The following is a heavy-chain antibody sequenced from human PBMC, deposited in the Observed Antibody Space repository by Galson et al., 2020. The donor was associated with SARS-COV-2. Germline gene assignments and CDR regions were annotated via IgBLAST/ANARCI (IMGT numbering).Heavy chain of an antibody. D-gene: IGHD6-19*01. V-gene: IGHV2-70*11. Sequence: ESGPTLVTPTQTLTLTCTFSGFSLTTSGMCVNWIRQPPGKALEWLARIDWDGDKYYSTSLKTRLTISKDTSKNQVVLTMTDMDPVDTATYYCARIDSSGCRGNYWGQGTPVTVSS. CDR1: GFSLTTSGMC. J-gene: IGHJ4*02. CDR2: IDWDGDK. CDR3: ARIDSSGCRGNY.